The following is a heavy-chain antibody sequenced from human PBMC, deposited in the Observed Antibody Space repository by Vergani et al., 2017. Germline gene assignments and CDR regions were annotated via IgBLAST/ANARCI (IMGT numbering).Heavy chain of an antibody. D-gene: IGHD3-10*01. CDR3: AREGDGETTSPYYYGMDV. J-gene: IGHJ6*02. V-gene: IGHV3-33*01. Sequence: QVQLVESGGGVVQPGRSLRLSCAASGFTFSSYGMHWVRQAPGKGLEWVAVIWYDGSNKYYADSVKGRFTISRDNSKNTLYLQMNSLRAEDTAVYYCAREGDGETTSPYYYGMDVWGQGTTVTVSS. CDR2: IWYDGSNK. CDR1: GFTFSSYG.